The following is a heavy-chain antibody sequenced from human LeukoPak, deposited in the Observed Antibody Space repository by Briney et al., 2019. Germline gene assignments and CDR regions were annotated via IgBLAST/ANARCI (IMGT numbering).Heavy chain of an antibody. V-gene: IGHV1-18*01. CDR2: FSAYNGNT. D-gene: IGHD6-19*01. J-gene: IGHJ4*02. CDR3: ARGVAGTEGLFEY. Sequence: ASVKVSCKASGYTFTNYGITWVRQAPGQGLEWMGWFSAYNGNTNYAQKLQDRVTRTTDTSTNTAYMELRSLRSDDTAVYFCARGVAGTEGLFEYWGQGTLVTVSS. CDR1: GYTFTNYG.